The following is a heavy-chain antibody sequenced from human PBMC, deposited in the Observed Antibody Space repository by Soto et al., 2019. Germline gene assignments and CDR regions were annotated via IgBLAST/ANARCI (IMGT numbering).Heavy chain of an antibody. CDR2: ISHSGRN. CDR1: GGSIRSGTYY. D-gene: IGHD2-15*01. J-gene: IGHJ4*02. V-gene: IGHV4-31*03. CDR3: ARDSDYCTGGSAYGNVAF. Sequence: QVQLQESGPGLVKPSQTLSLTCTVSGGSIRSGTYYWTWVRQRPGEGLEWIGFISHSGRNYYNPSLKSRAAISVDTSENQFSLRLSSVTAADTAVYFCARDSDYCTGGSAYGNVAFLGQGTLVTVSS.